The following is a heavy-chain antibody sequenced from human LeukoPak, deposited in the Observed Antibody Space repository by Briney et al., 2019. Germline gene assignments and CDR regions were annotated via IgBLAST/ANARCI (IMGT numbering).Heavy chain of an antibody. CDR3: ARGNKLRGGYYYYMDV. Sequence: GASVKVSCKASGYTFTSYDINWVRQATGQGREWMGWMNPNSGNTGYAQKFQGRVTMTRNTSISTAYMELSSLRSEDTAVYYCARGNKLRGGYYYYMDVWGKGTTVTVSS. CDR1: GYTFTSYD. CDR2: MNPNSGNT. V-gene: IGHV1-8*01. J-gene: IGHJ6*03. D-gene: IGHD1-26*01.